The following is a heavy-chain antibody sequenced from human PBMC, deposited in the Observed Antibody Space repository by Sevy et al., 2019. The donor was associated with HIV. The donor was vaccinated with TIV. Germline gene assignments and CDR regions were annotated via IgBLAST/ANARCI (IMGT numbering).Heavy chain of an antibody. J-gene: IGHJ4*02. CDR2: IKQDGSEK. Sequence: GGSLRLSCAASGFTFSRYWMSWVRQAPGKGLEWVANIKQDGSEKYYVDSVKGRFTISRDNAKNSLYLQMNSLRAEDTAVYYCARLEDDSSGYTFGYWGQGTLVTVSS. D-gene: IGHD3-22*01. CDR3: ARLEDDSSGYTFGY. V-gene: IGHV3-7*01. CDR1: GFTFSRYW.